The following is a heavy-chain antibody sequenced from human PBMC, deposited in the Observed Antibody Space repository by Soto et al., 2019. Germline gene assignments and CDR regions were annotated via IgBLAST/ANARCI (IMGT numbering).Heavy chain of an antibody. CDR3: ARGAVTGTSLFEY. J-gene: IGHJ4*02. D-gene: IGHD6-19*01. Sequence: GGSLRLSCAFSVFTLTTYSMNCVRDAPGKWLEWISFINKNGFTIYYADSVKGRFTISRDYAKNSLYLQMDSLRHEDTAVYYCARGAVTGTSLFEYWGLGTLVTVSS. CDR2: INKNGFTI. CDR1: VFTLTTYS. V-gene: IGHV3-48*02.